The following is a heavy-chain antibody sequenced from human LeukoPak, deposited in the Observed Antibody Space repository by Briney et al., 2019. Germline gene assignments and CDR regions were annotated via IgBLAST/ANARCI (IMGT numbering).Heavy chain of an antibody. CDR2: ISYDGSNK. Sequence: SGGSLRLSCAASGFTFSSYAMHWVRQAPDKGLEWVAVISYDGSNKYYADSVKGRFTISRDNSKNTLYLQMNSLRAEDTAVYYCARCALNHYYHICYYYYGMDVWGQGTTVTVSS. D-gene: IGHD3-22*01. J-gene: IGHJ6*02. CDR1: GFTFSSYA. V-gene: IGHV3-30-3*01. CDR3: ARCALNHYYHICYYYYGMDV.